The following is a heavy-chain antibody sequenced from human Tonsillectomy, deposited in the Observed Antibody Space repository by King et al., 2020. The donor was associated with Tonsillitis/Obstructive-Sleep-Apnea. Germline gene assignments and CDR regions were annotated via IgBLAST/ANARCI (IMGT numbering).Heavy chain of an antibody. D-gene: IGHD2-2*01. V-gene: IGHV3-30*18. Sequence: VQLVESGGGVVQPGRSLRLSCAASGFTFSSYGMHWVRQAPGKGLEWVAVISHDGSNTYYADSVKGRFTISRANSKNTLYLQMNSLRAEDTAMFYCVKNRAVVSADIPAYYYYYGMDVWGQGTTVTVSS. CDR1: GFTFSSYG. J-gene: IGHJ6*02. CDR3: VKNRAVVSADIPAYYYYYGMDV. CDR2: ISHDGSNT.